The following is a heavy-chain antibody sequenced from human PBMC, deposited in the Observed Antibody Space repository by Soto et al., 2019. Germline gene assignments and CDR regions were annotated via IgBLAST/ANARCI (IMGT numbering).Heavy chain of an antibody. CDR3: ARHNWNDYNNYYYYYGMDV. CDR1: GYSFTSYW. V-gene: IGHV5-51*01. CDR2: IYPGDSDT. Sequence: GESLKISCKGSGYSFTSYWIGWVRQMPGKGLEWMGIIYPGDSDTRYSPSFQGQVTISADKSISTAYLQWSSLKASDTAMYYCARHNWNDYNNYYYYYGMDVWGQGTTVTAP. D-gene: IGHD1-20*01. J-gene: IGHJ6*02.